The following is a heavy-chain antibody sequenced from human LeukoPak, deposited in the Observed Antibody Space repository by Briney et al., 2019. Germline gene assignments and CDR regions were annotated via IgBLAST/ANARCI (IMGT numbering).Heavy chain of an antibody. D-gene: IGHD3-22*01. CDR3: ARTSAGYRSGYAFDI. CDR1: GYTFTGYY. V-gene: IGHV1-2*02. Sequence: ASVKVSCKASGYTFTGYYMHWVRQAPGQGLEWMGWINPNSGGTNYAQKFQGRVTMTRDTSISTAYTELSRLRSDDTAVYYCARTSAGYRSGYAFDIWGQGTMVTVSS. J-gene: IGHJ3*02. CDR2: INPNSGGT.